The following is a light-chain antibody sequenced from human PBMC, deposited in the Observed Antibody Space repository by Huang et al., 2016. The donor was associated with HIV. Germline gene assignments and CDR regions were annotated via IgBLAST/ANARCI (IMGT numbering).Light chain of an antibody. CDR2: AAS. CDR3: HQYGTPPWT. Sequence: EIILTQSPGSLSLSPGERATLSCRASQSVSTYYLAWYQQKPGQAPSLLLHAASSRASGSPDRFSGSGSGTAFTLTISRVEPEDSAVYFCHQYGTPPWTFGQGTRVEIK. CDR1: QSVSTYY. J-gene: IGKJ1*01. V-gene: IGKV3-20*01.